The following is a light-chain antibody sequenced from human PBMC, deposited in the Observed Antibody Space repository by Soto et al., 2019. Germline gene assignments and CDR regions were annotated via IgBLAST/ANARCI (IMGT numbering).Light chain of an antibody. J-gene: IGKJ1*01. CDR1: QSVSSNY. Sequence: EVMLTQSPGTLSLSPGERATLSCRASQSVSSNYLAWYQQKAGQAPRLLIYGASNRATGIPHRFSGSGSGTDFTLTIRRLEPEDFAVYYCQQYDTSPRTFGQGTKVEFK. CDR3: QQYDTSPRT. CDR2: GAS. V-gene: IGKV3-20*01.